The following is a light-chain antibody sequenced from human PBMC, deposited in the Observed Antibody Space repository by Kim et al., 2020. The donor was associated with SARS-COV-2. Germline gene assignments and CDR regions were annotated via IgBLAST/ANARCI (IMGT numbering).Light chain of an antibody. V-gene: IGKV3-15*01. Sequence: EILMTQSPATLSVSPGERVTLSCRASQSVRTNLAWYQLKPGQAPRLIIYRASSRATGIPVRYSGSGSGTQFTLTISSLQSEDFAVYYCDLYDIWPPITFGPGTRLGI. CDR1: QSVRTN. J-gene: IGKJ5*01. CDR2: RAS. CDR3: DLYDIWPPIT.